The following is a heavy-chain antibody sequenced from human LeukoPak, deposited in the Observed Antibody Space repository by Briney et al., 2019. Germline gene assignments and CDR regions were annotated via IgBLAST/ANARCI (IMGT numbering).Heavy chain of an antibody. CDR3: ARGSGWGSKADTFDI. CDR2: IHYSGST. J-gene: IGHJ3*02. Sequence: SETLSLTCTVSGGSISSYYWSWIRQPPGKGLEWIGYIHYSGSTNYNPSLKSRVTISVDTSKNQFSLKLISVTAADTAEYYCARGSGWGSKADTFDIWGQGTTVTVSS. CDR1: GGSISSYY. D-gene: IGHD7-27*01. V-gene: IGHV4-59*01.